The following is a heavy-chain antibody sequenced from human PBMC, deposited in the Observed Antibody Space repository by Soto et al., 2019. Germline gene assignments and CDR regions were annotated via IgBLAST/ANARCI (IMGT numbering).Heavy chain of an antibody. CDR1: GYTFTSYG. Sequence: QVQLVQSGAEVKKPGASVKVSCKASGYTFTSYGISWVRQAPGQGLEWMGWISAYNGNTNYAQKLQGRVTMTTDTSTSTAYRELRSLRSDDTAVYYCAREDVVVVPAAQDYYYYGMDVWGQGTTVTVSS. V-gene: IGHV1-18*01. J-gene: IGHJ6*02. CDR3: AREDVVVVPAAQDYYYYGMDV. CDR2: ISAYNGNT. D-gene: IGHD2-2*01.